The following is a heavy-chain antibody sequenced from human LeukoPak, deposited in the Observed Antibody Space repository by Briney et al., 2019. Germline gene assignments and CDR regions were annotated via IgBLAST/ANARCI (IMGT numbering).Heavy chain of an antibody. D-gene: IGHD3-22*01. CDR3: MSYYDSSGPTDY. Sequence: ASAKVSCKASGYTFTSYEINWVRQATGQGLEWMGWMNPNSGNTGYAQKFQGRVTITRNTSISTAYMELSSLRSEDTAVYYCMSYYDSSGPTDYWGQGTLVTVSS. V-gene: IGHV1-8*03. J-gene: IGHJ4*02. CDR2: MNPNSGNT. CDR1: GYTFTSYE.